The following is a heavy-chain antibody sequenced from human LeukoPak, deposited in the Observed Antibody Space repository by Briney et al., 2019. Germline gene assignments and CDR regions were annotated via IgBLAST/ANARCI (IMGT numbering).Heavy chain of an antibody. J-gene: IGHJ4*02. V-gene: IGHV3-23*01. CDR2: ISGSGGST. Sequence: GGSLRLSCAASGFTFSSYAMSWVREAPGKGLEWVSAISGSGGSTYYADSVKGRFTISRDNSKNTLYLQMNSLRAEDTAVYYCASESMVAKKNFDYWGQGTLVTVSS. D-gene: IGHD5-12*01. CDR3: ASESMVAKKNFDY. CDR1: GFTFSSYA.